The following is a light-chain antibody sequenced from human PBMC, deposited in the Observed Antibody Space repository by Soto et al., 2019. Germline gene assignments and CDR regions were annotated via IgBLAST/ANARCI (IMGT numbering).Light chain of an antibody. V-gene: IGLV2-14*01. Sequence: QSVLTQPASVSGSPGQSITISCTGTSSDVGGYNYVSWYQQHPGKAPKLMIYDVSNRPSGVSNRFSGSKSGNTASLTISGLQAEDEADYYGSTYTSSTTSYVVGKGTKVPV. CDR2: DVS. CDR1: SSDVGGYNY. J-gene: IGLJ1*01. CDR3: STYTSSTTSYV.